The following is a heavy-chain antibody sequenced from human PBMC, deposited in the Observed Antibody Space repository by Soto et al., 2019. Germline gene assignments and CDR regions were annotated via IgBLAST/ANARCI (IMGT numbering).Heavy chain of an antibody. D-gene: IGHD3-3*01. CDR1: GYSFTSYW. V-gene: IGHV5-51*01. Sequence: GESLKISCKASGYSFTSYWVGWVRQMPGKGLEWMGIIYPGDSDTTYGPSFQGQVTISADKSISTAYLQWSSLKASDTATYYCARLGFNYDFLSGYYHVHHYYGIDVWGQGTTVTVS. CDR2: IYPGDSDT. CDR3: ARLGFNYDFLSGYYHVHHYYGIDV. J-gene: IGHJ6*02.